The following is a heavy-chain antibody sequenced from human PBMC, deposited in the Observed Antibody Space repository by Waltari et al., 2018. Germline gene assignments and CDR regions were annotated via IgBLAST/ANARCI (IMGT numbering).Heavy chain of an antibody. CDR1: GGSISSSSYY. V-gene: IGHV4-39*02. D-gene: IGHD5-18*01. CDR2: IYYSGST. Sequence: QLQLQESGPGLVKPSETLSLTCTVSGGSISSSSYYWGWIRQPPGKGLEWIGRIYYSGSTYSNPTLKSRVTISVDTSKNQFSLKLSSVTAADTAVYYCARERSGYSYGRPNWFDPWGQGTLVTVSS. J-gene: IGHJ5*02. CDR3: ARERSGYSYGRPNWFDP.